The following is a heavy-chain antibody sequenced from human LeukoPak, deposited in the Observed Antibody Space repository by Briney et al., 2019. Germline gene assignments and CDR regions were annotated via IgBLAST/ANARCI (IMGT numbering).Heavy chain of an antibody. CDR1: GGSISSYY. J-gene: IGHJ3*02. CDR3: ARDIVVVPAVPGYAFDI. V-gene: IGHV4-59*12. Sequence: SETLSLTCTVSGGSISSYYWSWIRQPPGKGLEWIGYIYYSGSTNYNPSLKSRVTISVDTSKNQFSLKLSSVTAADTAVYYCARDIVVVPAVPGYAFDIWGQGTMVTVSS. D-gene: IGHD2-2*01. CDR2: IYYSGST.